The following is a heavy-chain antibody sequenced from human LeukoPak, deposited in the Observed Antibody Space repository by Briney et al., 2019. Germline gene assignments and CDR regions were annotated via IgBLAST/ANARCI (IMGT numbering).Heavy chain of an antibody. Sequence: SETLSLTCVVSGYAISSGYYWGWIRPPPGKGLEWIGSIYHNGSTYYNPSLKSRVTISVDTSKNQFSLKLSSVTAADTAVYYCASQGGYYYDSSRPLGYWGQGTLVTVSS. V-gene: IGHV4-38-2*01. D-gene: IGHD3-22*01. CDR3: ASQGGYYYDSSRPLGY. CDR1: GYAISSGYY. CDR2: IYHNGST. J-gene: IGHJ4*02.